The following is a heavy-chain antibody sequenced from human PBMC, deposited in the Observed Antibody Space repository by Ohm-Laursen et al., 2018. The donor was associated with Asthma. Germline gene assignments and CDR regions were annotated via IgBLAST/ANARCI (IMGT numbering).Heavy chain of an antibody. CDR3: ARLEMATTEYYFDY. CDR2: IIGSGDRT. D-gene: IGHD5-24*01. Sequence: SLRLSCAASGFTFSSYAMSWVRQAPGKGLEWVSSIIGSGDRTNYADSVKGRFTISRDNSKNTLYLQMNSLRAEDTAVYYCARLEMATTEYYFDYWGQGTLVTVSS. CDR1: GFTFSSYA. J-gene: IGHJ4*02. V-gene: IGHV3-23*01.